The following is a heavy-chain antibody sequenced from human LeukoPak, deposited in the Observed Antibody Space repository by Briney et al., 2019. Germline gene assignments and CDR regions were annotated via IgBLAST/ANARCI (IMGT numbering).Heavy chain of an antibody. D-gene: IGHD3-9*01. V-gene: IGHV1-8*01. J-gene: IGHJ4*02. Sequence: ASVKVSCKASGYTFTSYDINWVRQATGQGLEWMGWMNPNSGNTGYAQKFQGRVTMTRNTSISTAYMELSSLRSEDTAVYYCARQYYDILTGPSTFDYWGQGTLVTVSS. CDR1: GYTFTSYD. CDR2: MNPNSGNT. CDR3: ARQYYDILTGPSTFDY.